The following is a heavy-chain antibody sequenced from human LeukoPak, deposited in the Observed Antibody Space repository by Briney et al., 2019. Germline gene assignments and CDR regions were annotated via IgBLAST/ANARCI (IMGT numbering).Heavy chain of an antibody. CDR2: INPNSGGT. D-gene: IGHD1-1*01. CDR3: ARQRTDNPYYYGMDV. J-gene: IGHJ6*02. Sequence: ASVKVSCKASGYTFTGYYMHWVRQAPGQGLEWMGRINPNSGGTNYAQKFQGRVTMTRDTSISTAYVELSRLRSDDTAVYYCARQRTDNPYYYGMDVWGQGTTVTVSS. V-gene: IGHV1-2*06. CDR1: GYTFTGYY.